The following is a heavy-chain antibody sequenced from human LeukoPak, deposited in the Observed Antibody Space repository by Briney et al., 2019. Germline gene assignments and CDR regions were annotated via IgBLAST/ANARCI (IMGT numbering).Heavy chain of an antibody. D-gene: IGHD3-22*01. CDR3: ASSSSGYYYPDY. CDR2: IKQDGSEK. CDR1: GFTFSSYW. J-gene: IGHJ4*02. Sequence: GGSLRLSCAASGFTFSSYWMSWVRQAPGKGLEWVANIKQDGSEKYYVDSVKGRFTISRDNAKNSLYLQMNSLGAEDTAVYYCASSSSGYYYPDYWGQGTLVTVSS. V-gene: IGHV3-7*01.